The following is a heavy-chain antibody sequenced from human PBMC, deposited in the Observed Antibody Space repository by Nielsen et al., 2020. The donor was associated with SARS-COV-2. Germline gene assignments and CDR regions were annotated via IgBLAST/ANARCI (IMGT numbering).Heavy chain of an antibody. D-gene: IGHD3-22*01. J-gene: IGHJ4*02. CDR3: ARRDYYDSSGYYYGAFDY. V-gene: IGHV5-51*01. Sequence: GESLKISCKGSGYSFTSYWIGWVRQMPGKGLEWMGIIYPGGSDTRYSPSFQGQVTISADKSISTAYLQWSSLKASDTAMYYCARRDYYDSSGYYYGAFDYWGQGTLVTVSS. CDR1: GYSFTSYW. CDR2: IYPGGSDT.